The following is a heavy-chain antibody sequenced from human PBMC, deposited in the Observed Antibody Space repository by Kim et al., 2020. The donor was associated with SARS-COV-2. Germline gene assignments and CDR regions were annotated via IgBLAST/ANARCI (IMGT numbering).Heavy chain of an antibody. J-gene: IGHJ4*02. V-gene: IGHV3-66*01. Sequence: GGSLRLSCAASGFTVSSNYMSWVRQAPGKGLEWVSVIYSGGSTYYADSVKGRFTISRDNSKNTLYLQMNSLRAEDTAVYYWARESPQGNLLYDSSGYIDYWGQGTLVTVSS. CDR3: ARESPQGNLLYDSSGYIDY. D-gene: IGHD3-22*01. CDR2: IYSGGST. CDR1: GFTVSSNY.